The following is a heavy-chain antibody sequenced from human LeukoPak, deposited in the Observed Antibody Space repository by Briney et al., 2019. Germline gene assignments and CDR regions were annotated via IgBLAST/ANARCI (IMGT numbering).Heavy chain of an antibody. D-gene: IGHD3-9*01. Sequence: GESLKISCKGSGYSFTSYWIGWVRQMPGKGLEWMGIIYPGDSDIRYSPSFQGQVTISADKSISTAYLQWSNLKASDTAMYYCARHLPSLTTYYDILTGYYDYWGQGTLVTVSS. V-gene: IGHV5-51*01. CDR2: IYPGDSDI. CDR1: GYSFTSYW. J-gene: IGHJ4*02. CDR3: ARHLPSLTTYYDILTGYYDY.